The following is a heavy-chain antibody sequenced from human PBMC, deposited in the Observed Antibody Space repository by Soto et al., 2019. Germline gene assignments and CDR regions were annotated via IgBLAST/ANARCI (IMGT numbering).Heavy chain of an antibody. D-gene: IGHD3-22*01. V-gene: IGHV3-23*01. CDR2: ISGSGSST. CDR3: ATGIVVVTDY. Sequence: GGSLRLSCAASGFTFSSYAMSWARQAPGKGLEWVSTISGSGSSTYYADSVKGRFTISRDNSKNTLYLQMNSLRAEDTAVYYCATGIVVVTDYWGQGTLVTVSS. J-gene: IGHJ4*02. CDR1: GFTFSSYA.